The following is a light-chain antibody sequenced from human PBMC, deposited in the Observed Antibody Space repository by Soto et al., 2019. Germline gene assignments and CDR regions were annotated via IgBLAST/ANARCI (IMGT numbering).Light chain of an antibody. CDR3: QQSYSTPT. CDR1: QSISNY. CDR2: AAS. J-gene: IGKJ2*01. V-gene: IGKV1-39*01. Sequence: DIQMTQSPSSLSASVGDRVTITCRASQSISNYLNWYQQKPGKAPKLLIYAASSVQSGVPSRFSGSGSGTDFTLTISSLQPEDCATYYCQQSYSTPTFGQGTKLEIK.